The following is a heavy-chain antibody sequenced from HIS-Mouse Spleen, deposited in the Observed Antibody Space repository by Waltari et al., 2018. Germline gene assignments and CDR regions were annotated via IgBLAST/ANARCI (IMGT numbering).Heavy chain of an antibody. CDR3: ARGGNWDDAFDI. CDR1: GYTFPGYY. Sequence: QVQLVQSGAKVKKPGASVKVSCKASGYTFPGYYLHWVRQAPGQGLEWMGWINPNRGGTNYAQKFQGRVTMTRDTSISTAYMELSRLRSDDTAVYYCARGGNWDDAFDIWGQGTMVTVSS. D-gene: IGHD7-27*01. J-gene: IGHJ3*02. CDR2: INPNRGGT. V-gene: IGHV1-2*02.